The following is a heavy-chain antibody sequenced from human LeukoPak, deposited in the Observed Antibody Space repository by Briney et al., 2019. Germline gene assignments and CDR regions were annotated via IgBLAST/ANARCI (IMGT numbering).Heavy chain of an antibody. CDR3: TTCDNIWGSPSHDY. Sequence: GGSLRLSCAASGFTFSNAWMSWVRQAPGKGLEWVGRIKSKTDGGTTHYAAPVKGRFTISRDDSKKTMYLQMNSLKTEDTAVYYCTTCDNIWGSPSHDYWGQGTLVTVSS. CDR2: IKSKTDGGTT. V-gene: IGHV3-15*01. CDR1: GFTFSNAW. J-gene: IGHJ4*02. D-gene: IGHD3-16*01.